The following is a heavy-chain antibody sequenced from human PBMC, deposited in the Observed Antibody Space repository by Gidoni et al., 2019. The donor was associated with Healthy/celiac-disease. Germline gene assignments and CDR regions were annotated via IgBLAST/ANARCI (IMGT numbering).Heavy chain of an antibody. CDR3: ARDRQPL. Sequence: QVQLVESGGGVVQPGRSLRLSCAASGFTFSSYAMHWVRQAPGQGLEWVAVISYDGSNKYSAASVKGRFTISRDNSKTTLYLQMTSLRSEDTAVYYCARDRQPLWGQGTLVTVSS. J-gene: IGHJ4*02. CDR1: GFTFSSYA. V-gene: IGHV3-30-3*01. D-gene: IGHD6-6*01. CDR2: ISYDGSNK.